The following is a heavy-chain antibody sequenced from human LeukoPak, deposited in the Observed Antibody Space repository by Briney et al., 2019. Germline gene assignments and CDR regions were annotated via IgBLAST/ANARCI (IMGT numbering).Heavy chain of an antibody. V-gene: IGHV3-7*01. Sequence: GGSLRLSCAASGFTFSSYWMNWVRQAPGKGLEWVANIKQDGSEKDYVDPVKGRFTISRDNAKNSLYLQMNSLRAEDTAVYYCARVSSFAVAGFFDYWGQGILVTVSS. D-gene: IGHD6-19*01. CDR2: IKQDGSEK. CDR1: GFTFSSYW. CDR3: ARVSSFAVAGFFDY. J-gene: IGHJ4*02.